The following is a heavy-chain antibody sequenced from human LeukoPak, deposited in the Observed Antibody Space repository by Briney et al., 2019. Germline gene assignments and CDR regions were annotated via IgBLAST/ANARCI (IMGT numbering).Heavy chain of an antibody. CDR3: ARGYSGYDSMDV. CDR1: GFTFSESG. Sequence: PGRSLRLSCAASGFTFSESGMHWVRQAPGKGLEWVALIWYDGGNKYYADSVKGRYTISRDNSKNTLYLQMDSLRAEDTAVYYCARGYSGYDSMDVWGKGTTVTVSS. D-gene: IGHD5-12*01. CDR2: IWYDGGNK. V-gene: IGHV3-33*01. J-gene: IGHJ6*03.